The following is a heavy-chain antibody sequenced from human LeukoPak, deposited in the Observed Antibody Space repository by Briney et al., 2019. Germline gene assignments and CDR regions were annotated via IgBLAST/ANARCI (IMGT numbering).Heavy chain of an antibody. CDR2: IYPGDSDT. Sequence: GESLKISCKGSGYSFTSYWIAWVRQMPGKGLEWMGIIYPGDSDTRYSPSFQGQVTISADKSISTAYLQWSSLKASDTAMYYCARQPEYYYDSSGYYSFDYWGQGTLVTVSS. CDR1: GYSFTSYW. J-gene: IGHJ4*02. D-gene: IGHD3-22*01. CDR3: ARQPEYYYDSSGYYSFDY. V-gene: IGHV5-51*01.